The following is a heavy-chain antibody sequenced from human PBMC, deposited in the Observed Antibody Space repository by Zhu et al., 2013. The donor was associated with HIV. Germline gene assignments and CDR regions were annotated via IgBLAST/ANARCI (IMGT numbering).Heavy chain of an antibody. J-gene: IGHJ4*02. Sequence: VQLQESGPGLVKPSETLSLTCTVSGGSISSYYWSWIRQPPGKGLEWIGYIYYSGGTNYNPSLKSRVTISVDTSKNQFSLKLSSVTAADTAVYYCARDGRGSYHFDYWGQGTLVTVSS. CDR1: GGSISSYY. CDR2: IYYSGGT. V-gene: IGHV4-59*01. D-gene: IGHD1-26*01. CDR3: ARDGRGSYHFDY.